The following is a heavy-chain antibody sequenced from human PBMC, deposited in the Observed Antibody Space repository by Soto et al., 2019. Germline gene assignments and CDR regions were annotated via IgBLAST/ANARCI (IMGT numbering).Heavy chain of an antibody. CDR3: AASIFYYGMDV. V-gene: IGHV5-51*01. Sequence: GESLKISCKGSGYTFTNYWIGWVRQMPGKGLEWMGIIYPGDSDTKYNSSFQGQVTISADKSITTTYLQWSSLKASDTAIYYCAASIFYYGMDVWGQGATVTVSS. CDR1: GYTFTNYW. CDR2: IYPGDSDT. J-gene: IGHJ6*02.